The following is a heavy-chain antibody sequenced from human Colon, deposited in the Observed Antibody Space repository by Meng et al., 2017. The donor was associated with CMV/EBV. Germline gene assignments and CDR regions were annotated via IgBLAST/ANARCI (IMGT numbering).Heavy chain of an antibody. CDR2: VRAGGTA. D-gene: IGHD1/OR15-1a*01. CDR3: VTDYPERTAQIDN. V-gene: IGHV3-15*01. Sequence: EVLVVESGRGILKPGGSPRLSCAASGFTFVHAWISWVRQAPGTWLEWVARVRAGGTADYAAPVKGRFTVGRDDSTNTVYLQMNNLLSNDTAVYYCVTDYPERTAQIDNWGQGTLVTVSS. J-gene: IGHJ4*02. CDR1: GFTFVHAW.